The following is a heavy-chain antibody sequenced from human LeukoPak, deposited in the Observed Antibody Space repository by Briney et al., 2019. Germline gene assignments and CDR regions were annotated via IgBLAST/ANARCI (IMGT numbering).Heavy chain of an antibody. CDR2: IYNSGST. CDR3: ARDKGPYWYFDL. CDR1: DGSITSYY. Sequence: SETLSLTRTVSDGSITSYYWNWIRQPPGKGLEWIGNIYNSGSTDYNPSLKSRVTISVNTSKNQISLKLSSVTAADTAVYYCARDKGPYWYFDLWGRGTLVTVSS. J-gene: IGHJ2*01. V-gene: IGHV4-59*01.